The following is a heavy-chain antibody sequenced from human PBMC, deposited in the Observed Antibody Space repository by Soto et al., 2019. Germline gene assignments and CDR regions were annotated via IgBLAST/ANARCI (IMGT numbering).Heavy chain of an antibody. CDR1: GFGFSSHD. D-gene: IGHD5-18*01. Sequence: EVQLLESGGGLVQPGGSLRLSCAASGFGFSSHDMSWVRQAPGKGLEWVSAISGSGGSTYYADSVKGRFTISRDNSENSLYLQMNGLRVEDTAVYYCANRDTSMVNRYYYGMDVWGQGTTVTVSS. J-gene: IGHJ6*02. CDR3: ANRDTSMVNRYYYGMDV. V-gene: IGHV3-23*01. CDR2: ISGSGGST.